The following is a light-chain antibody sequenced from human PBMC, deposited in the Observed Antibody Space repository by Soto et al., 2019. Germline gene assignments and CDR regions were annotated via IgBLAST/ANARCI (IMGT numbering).Light chain of an antibody. Sequence: MTKSPPSLSASTGDIVNITCRASQGISSYLAWYQQKPGKAPKLLIYAASSLQSGVPSRFSGSGSGTDFTLTISSLQPEDFATYYCQQSYSTLTFGPGTKVDIK. V-gene: IGKV1-39*01. CDR1: QGISSY. CDR2: AAS. J-gene: IGKJ3*01. CDR3: QQSYSTLT.